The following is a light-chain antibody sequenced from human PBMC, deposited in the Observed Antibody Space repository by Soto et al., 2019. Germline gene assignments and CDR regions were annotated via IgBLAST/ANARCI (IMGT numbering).Light chain of an antibody. CDR3: CSYAGSSVWV. Sequence: QSVLTQPASVSGSPGQSITISCTGSNSDVGSYNLVSWYQQHPGQAPKLMIYEGSKRPSGVSNRFSGSKSGNTASLTISGLQAEDEADYYCCSYAGSSVWVFGGGTKVTV. V-gene: IGLV2-23*01. CDR1: NSDVGSYNL. CDR2: EGS. J-gene: IGLJ3*02.